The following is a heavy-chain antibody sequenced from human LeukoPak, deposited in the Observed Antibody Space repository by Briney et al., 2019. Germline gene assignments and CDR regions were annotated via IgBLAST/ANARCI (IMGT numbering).Heavy chain of an antibody. CDR2: ISYDGSNK. D-gene: IGHD2-15*01. Sequence: PGGSLRLSCAASGFTFSSYGMHWVRQAPGKGLEWVAVISYDGSNKYYADSVKGRFTISRDNSKNTLYLQMNSLRAEDTAVYYCAVVVVVAATGHDAFDIWGQGTMVTVYS. J-gene: IGHJ3*02. V-gene: IGHV3-30*03. CDR1: GFTFSSYG. CDR3: AVVVVVAATGHDAFDI.